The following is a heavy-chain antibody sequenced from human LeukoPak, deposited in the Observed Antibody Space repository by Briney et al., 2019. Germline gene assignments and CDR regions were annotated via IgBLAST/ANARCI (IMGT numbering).Heavy chain of an antibody. D-gene: IGHD4-11*01. Sequence: ASVTVSYKASGYTFTDYYMHWGGQAPGQGSEWMGRINPNSGGTNYAQKFQGRVTMTRDTSISTAYMELSRLRSDDTAVYYCAGPSTDYYYYGMDVWGQGTTVTVSS. J-gene: IGHJ6*02. CDR1: GYTFTDYY. CDR3: AGPSTDYYYYGMDV. V-gene: IGHV1-2*06. CDR2: INPNSGGT.